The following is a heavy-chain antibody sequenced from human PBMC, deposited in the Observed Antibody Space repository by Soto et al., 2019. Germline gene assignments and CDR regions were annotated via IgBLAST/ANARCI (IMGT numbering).Heavy chain of an antibody. D-gene: IGHD2-15*01. CDR2: IYWDDDE. Sequence: QITVKESGPTLVKPTQTLTLTCTFSGFSLSNSGVGVAWIRQPPGKALEWLALIYWDDDERYRPSLRSRLTITKDTSQNQVVLTMTNVDPVDTATYFCTHKGGRGAGMDVWGPGTTVTVSS. CDR3: THKGGRGAGMDV. J-gene: IGHJ6*02. CDR1: GFSLSNSGVG. V-gene: IGHV2-5*02.